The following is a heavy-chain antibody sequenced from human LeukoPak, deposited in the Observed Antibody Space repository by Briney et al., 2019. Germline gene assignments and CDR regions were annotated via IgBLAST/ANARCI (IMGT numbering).Heavy chain of an antibody. V-gene: IGHV1-18*01. J-gene: IGHJ6*03. CDR2: ISAYNGNT. Sequence: ASVKVSCKASGFTFTNYGITWVRQAPGQGLEWVGWISAYNGNTNYAQKLEGRVTMTIDTSTSTVYMDLRSLRFDDTAVYYCARVQGWVWNFFSDYYMDVWGNGTTVIVSS. CDR1: GFTFTNYG. CDR3: ARVQGWVWNFFSDYYMDV. D-gene: IGHD1-7*01.